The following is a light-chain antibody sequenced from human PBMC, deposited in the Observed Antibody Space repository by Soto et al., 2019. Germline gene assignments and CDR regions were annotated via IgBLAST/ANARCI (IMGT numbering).Light chain of an antibody. Sequence: QSVPAQPRSLSVSPGQSVTIPCTGTNSDVGGYNYVSCYQQHPGKAPKLMIYDVSKRPSGVPDRFSGSKSGNTASLTISGLQAEDEADYYCCSYAGSYYAYGTGTKVTVL. CDR1: NSDVGGYNY. CDR3: CSYAGSYYA. J-gene: IGLJ1*01. CDR2: DVS. V-gene: IGLV2-11*01.